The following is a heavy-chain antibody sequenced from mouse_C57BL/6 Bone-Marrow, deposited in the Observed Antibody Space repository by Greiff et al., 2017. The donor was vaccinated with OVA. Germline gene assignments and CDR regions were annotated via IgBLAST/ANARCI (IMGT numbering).Heavy chain of an antibody. J-gene: IGHJ2*01. Sequence: LVESGAELVRPGASVTLSCKASGYTFTDYEMHWVKQTPVHGLEWIGAIDPETGGTAYNQKFKGKAILTADKSSSTAYMELRSLTSEDSAVYYCGDDYGYFDYWGQGTTLTVSS. V-gene: IGHV1-15*01. CDR2: IDPETGGT. CDR1: GYTFTDYE. CDR3: GDDYGYFDY. D-gene: IGHD2-4*01.